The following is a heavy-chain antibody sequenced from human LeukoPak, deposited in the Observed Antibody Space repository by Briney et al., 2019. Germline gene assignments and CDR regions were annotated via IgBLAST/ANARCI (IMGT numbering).Heavy chain of an antibody. D-gene: IGHD6-13*01. CDR1: GYTFTGYY. V-gene: IGHV1-2*02. J-gene: IGHJ4*02. CDR3: ARDHAAYSSSWYDFDY. CDR2: INPNSGGT. Sequence: ASVKVSCKASGYTFTGYYMHWVRHAPGQGLEWMGWINPNSGGTNYAQKVQGRVTMTRDTSISTACMELSRLRSDDTAVYYCARDHAAYSSSWYDFDYWGQGTLVTVSS.